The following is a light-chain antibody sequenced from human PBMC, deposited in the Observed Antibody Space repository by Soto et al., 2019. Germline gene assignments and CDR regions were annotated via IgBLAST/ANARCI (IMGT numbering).Light chain of an antibody. V-gene: IGKV3-15*01. J-gene: IGKJ5*01. CDR1: QSVSSN. CDR2: GAS. Sequence: EIVMTQSPVTLSVSPGERATLSCRASQSVSSNLAWYQQKPGQAPRLLIYGASTRATGIPARFSGSGSGTDFTLTISSLQSEDVAVYFCQQYDNWPPITFGQGTRLEIK. CDR3: QQYDNWPPIT.